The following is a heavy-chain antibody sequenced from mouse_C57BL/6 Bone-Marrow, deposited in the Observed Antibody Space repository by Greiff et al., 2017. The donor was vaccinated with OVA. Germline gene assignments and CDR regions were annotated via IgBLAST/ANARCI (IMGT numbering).Heavy chain of an antibody. J-gene: IGHJ3*01. V-gene: IGHV1-82*01. D-gene: IGHD2-3*01. Sequence: QVQLQQSGPELVKPGASVKISCKASGYAFSSSWMNWVKQRPGKGLEWIGRIYPGDGDTNYNGKFKGKATLTADKSSSTAYMQLSRLTSEDSAVYFCARGKGGYYSWCAYWGQGTLVTVSA. CDR1: GYAFSSSW. CDR2: IYPGDGDT. CDR3: ARGKGGYYSWCAY.